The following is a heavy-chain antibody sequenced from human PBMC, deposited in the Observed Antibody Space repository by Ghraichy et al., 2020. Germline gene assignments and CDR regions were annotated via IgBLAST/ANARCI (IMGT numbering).Heavy chain of an antibody. CDR3: ATVGITMIVGSWFDP. CDR1: GYTLTELS. J-gene: IGHJ5*02. Sequence: ASVKVSCKVSGYTLTELSMHWVRQAPGKRLEWMGGFDPEDGETIYAQKFQGRVTMTEDTSTDTAYMELSSLRSEDTAVYYCATVGITMIVGSWFDPWGQGTLVTVSS. CDR2: FDPEDGET. V-gene: IGHV1-24*01. D-gene: IGHD3-22*01.